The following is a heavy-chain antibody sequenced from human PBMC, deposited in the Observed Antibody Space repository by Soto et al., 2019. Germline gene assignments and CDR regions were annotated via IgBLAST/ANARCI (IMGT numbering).Heavy chain of an antibody. Sequence: GGSLRLSCAASGFTFSSYGMHWVRQAPGKGLEWVAVIWYDGSNKYYADSVKGRFTISRDNSKNTLYLQMNSLRVEDTAVYYCALSIAVAGTGAFDIWGQGTMVTVSS. D-gene: IGHD6-19*01. V-gene: IGHV3-33*01. CDR3: ALSIAVAGTGAFDI. J-gene: IGHJ3*02. CDR2: IWYDGSNK. CDR1: GFTFSSYG.